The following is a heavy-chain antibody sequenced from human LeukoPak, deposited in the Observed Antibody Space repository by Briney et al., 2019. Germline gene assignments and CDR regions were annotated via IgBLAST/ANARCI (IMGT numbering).Heavy chain of an antibody. D-gene: IGHD6-13*01. V-gene: IGHV3-13*01. Sequence: PGGSLRLSCAASGFTFSSYDMYWVRQATGKGLEWVSAIGTAGDTYYPGSVKGRFTISRENAKNSLYLQMNSLRADDTAVYYCARDERGSWNFDYWGQGTLVTVPS. J-gene: IGHJ4*02. CDR1: GFTFSSYD. CDR3: ARDERGSWNFDY. CDR2: IGTAGDT.